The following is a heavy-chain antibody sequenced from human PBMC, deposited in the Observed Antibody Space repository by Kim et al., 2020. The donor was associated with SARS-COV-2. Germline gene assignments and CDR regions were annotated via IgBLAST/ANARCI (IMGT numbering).Heavy chain of an antibody. CDR1: GYTFTSYA. CDR2: INAGNGNT. CDR3: ARGMATSPSHDY. J-gene: IGHJ4*02. V-gene: IGHV1-3*01. Sequence: ASVKVSCKASGYTFTSYAMHWVRQAPGQRLEWMGWINAGNGNTKYSQKFQGRVTITRDTSASTAYMELSSLRSEDTAVYYCARGMATSPSHDYWGQGTLVTVSS. D-gene: IGHD5-12*01.